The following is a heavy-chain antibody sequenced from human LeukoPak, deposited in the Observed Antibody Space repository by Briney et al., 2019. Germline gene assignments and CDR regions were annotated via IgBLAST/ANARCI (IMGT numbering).Heavy chain of an antibody. CDR1: GFTFSSYA. V-gene: IGHV3-23*01. Sequence: GGSLRLSCAASGFTFSSYAMSWVRQAPGKGLEWVSAISGSGGSTYYADSVKGRFTISRDNSKNTLYLQMNSLRAEDTAVYYCAKDQESITMIVVVTLDYWGQGTTVTVSS. CDR3: AKDQESITMIVVVTLDY. CDR2: ISGSGGST. D-gene: IGHD3-22*01. J-gene: IGHJ4*03.